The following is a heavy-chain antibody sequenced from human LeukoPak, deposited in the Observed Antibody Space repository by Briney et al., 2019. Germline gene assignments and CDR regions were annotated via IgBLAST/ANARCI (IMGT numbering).Heavy chain of an antibody. D-gene: IGHD3-3*01. CDR3: ARVRFGPGGELFDY. V-gene: IGHV4-4*07. CDR1: GGSISPYY. Sequence: SETLSLTCTVSGGSISPYYWSWIRQPAGKGLEWIGRVYTSGTTNYNPSLKSRVTMSVDASKNRFSLKLTSVTAADTAVYFCARVRFGPGGELFDYWGQGTLVTVSS. CDR2: VYTSGTT. J-gene: IGHJ4*02.